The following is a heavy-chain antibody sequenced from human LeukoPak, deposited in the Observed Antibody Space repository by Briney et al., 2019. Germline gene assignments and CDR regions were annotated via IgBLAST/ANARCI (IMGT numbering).Heavy chain of an antibody. CDR3: ARHAGSYYTYNFDY. Sequence: PSETLSLTCTVSGGSIRSSSYYWGWIRQPPGKGLEWIGSIYYSGSTNYKPSLRSQVTISVDTSKNQFSLKLSSVTAADTAVYYCARHAGSYYTYNFDYWGQGTLVTVSS. CDR2: IYYSGST. J-gene: IGHJ4*02. D-gene: IGHD3-22*01. V-gene: IGHV4-39*01. CDR1: GGSIRSSSYY.